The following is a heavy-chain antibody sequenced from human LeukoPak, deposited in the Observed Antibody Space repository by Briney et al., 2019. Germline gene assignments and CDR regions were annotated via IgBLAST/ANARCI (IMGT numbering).Heavy chain of an antibody. Sequence: PGRSLRLSCAASGFTFSSYAMHWVRQAPGKGLEYVSAISSNGGSTYYANSVKGRFTISRDNSKNTLYLQMGSLRAEDMAVYYCARGRFIAAALWDYWGQGTLVTVSS. D-gene: IGHD6-13*01. CDR2: ISSNGGST. CDR3: ARGRFIAAALWDY. CDR1: GFTFSSYA. J-gene: IGHJ4*02. V-gene: IGHV3-64*01.